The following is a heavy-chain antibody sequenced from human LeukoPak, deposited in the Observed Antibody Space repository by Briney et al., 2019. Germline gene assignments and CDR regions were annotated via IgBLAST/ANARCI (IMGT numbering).Heavy chain of an antibody. CDR1: GFTVSSNY. Sequence: GGSLRLSCAVSGFTVSSNYMSWVRQAPGKGLEWVSVIYTGGTTYYADSVKGRFTISRDNFKNTLYLQMNSLRAEDTAVYYCARDGDDTSGYFSPFDYWGQGTLVTVAS. CDR2: IYTGGTT. CDR3: ARDGDDTSGYFSPFDY. J-gene: IGHJ4*02. V-gene: IGHV3-53*01. D-gene: IGHD3-22*01.